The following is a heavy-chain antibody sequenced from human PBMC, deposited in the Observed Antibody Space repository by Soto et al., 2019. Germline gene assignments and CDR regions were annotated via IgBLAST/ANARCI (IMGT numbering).Heavy chain of an antibody. CDR1: GFTFRSYW. CDR2: INIDGSNT. D-gene: IGHD1-1*01. CDR3: VRYNWNDAGY. J-gene: IGHJ4*02. Sequence: EVQLVESGGGLVQPGGSLRLSCAASGFTFRSYWMHWVRQTPEKGLVWVSRINIDGSNTNYAESVKGRVTISRDNAKNTLYLQMNSLRAEDTAVYYCVRYNWNDAGYWGQGTLVTVSS. V-gene: IGHV3-74*01.